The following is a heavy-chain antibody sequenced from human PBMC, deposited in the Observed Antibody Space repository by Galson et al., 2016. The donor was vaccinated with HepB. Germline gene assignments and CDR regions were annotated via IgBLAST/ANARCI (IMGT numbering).Heavy chain of an antibody. J-gene: IGHJ6*01. CDR3: ARDAQQLLRGYYYGMDV. D-gene: IGHD1-1*01. CDR2: IWYDGSSK. V-gene: IGHV3-33*01. Sequence: SLRLSCAASGFTFSKYGMHWVRQAPGKGLEWVAGIWYDGSSKNYADSVKGRFIILRDNSRNTLYLEMNSLRAEDTAVYYCARDAQQLLRGYYYGMDVWGQGTTVTVSS. CDR1: GFTFSKYG.